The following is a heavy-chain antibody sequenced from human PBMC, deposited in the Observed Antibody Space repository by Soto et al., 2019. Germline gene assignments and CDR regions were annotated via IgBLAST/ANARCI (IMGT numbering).Heavy chain of an antibody. CDR3: GGEGTKTLRDWFNP. V-gene: IGHV4-4*07. CDR1: GASISGFY. J-gene: IGHJ5*02. Sequence: SETLSLTCTVSGASISGFYWSWIRKSAGKGLEWIGRIYATGTTDYNPSLKSRVMMSVDTSKKQFSLKLRSVTAADTAVYYCGGEGTKTLRDWFNPWGQGIPVTVSS. CDR2: IYATGTT. D-gene: IGHD3-3*01.